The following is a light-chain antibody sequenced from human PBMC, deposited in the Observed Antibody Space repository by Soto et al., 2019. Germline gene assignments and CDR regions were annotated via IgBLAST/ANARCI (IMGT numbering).Light chain of an antibody. Sequence: QSVLTQPASVSGSPGHSITISCTGTSSDVGGYNYVSWYQQHPGKAPKLMIYEVSNRPSGVSNRFSGSKSGNTASLTISGLQAEDEADYYCSSYTSSSTKGVFGTGTKVTV. V-gene: IGLV2-14*01. CDR2: EVS. CDR1: SSDVGGYNY. J-gene: IGLJ1*01. CDR3: SSYTSSSTKGV.